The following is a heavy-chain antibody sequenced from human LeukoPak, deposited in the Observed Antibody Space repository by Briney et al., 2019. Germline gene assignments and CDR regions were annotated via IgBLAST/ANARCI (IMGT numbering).Heavy chain of an antibody. V-gene: IGHV3-33*01. Sequence: GRSLRLSCAASGFTFSSYGMHWVRQAPGKGLEWVTVIWYDGSNKYYADSVKGRFTISRDNSKNTLHLQMNSLRAEDTAVYYCARDYYRYFDYWGQGTLVTVSS. CDR3: ARDYYRYFDY. CDR2: IWYDGSNK. J-gene: IGHJ4*02. CDR1: GFTFSSYG. D-gene: IGHD3-22*01.